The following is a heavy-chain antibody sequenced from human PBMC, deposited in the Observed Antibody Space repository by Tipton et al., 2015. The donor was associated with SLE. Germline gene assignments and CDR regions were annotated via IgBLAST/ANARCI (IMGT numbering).Heavy chain of an antibody. J-gene: IGHJ6*02. V-gene: IGHV4-38-2*01. D-gene: IGHD3-3*01. CDR2: IYHSGST. Sequence: GLVKPSETLSLTCAVSGYSISSGYYWGWIRQPPGKGLEWIGSIYHSGSTYYNPSLKSRVTISVDTSKNQFSLKVSSVTAADTAVYYCAGAIFGVVTVYYYFGMDVWGQGNTATVSS. CDR3: AGAIFGVVTVYYYFGMDV. CDR1: GYSISSGYY.